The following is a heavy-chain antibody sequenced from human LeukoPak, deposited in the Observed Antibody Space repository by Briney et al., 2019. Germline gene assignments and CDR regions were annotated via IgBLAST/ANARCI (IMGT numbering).Heavy chain of an antibody. Sequence: GGSLRLSCVASGFTFINYAMSWVRQAPGKGLEWVAVISYDGSNKYYADSVKGRFTISRDNSKNTLYLQMNSLRAEDTAVYYCAKGGPGIAAADYWGQGTLVTVSS. V-gene: IGHV3-30*18. CDR3: AKGGPGIAAADY. CDR1: GFTFINYA. D-gene: IGHD6-13*01. CDR2: ISYDGSNK. J-gene: IGHJ4*02.